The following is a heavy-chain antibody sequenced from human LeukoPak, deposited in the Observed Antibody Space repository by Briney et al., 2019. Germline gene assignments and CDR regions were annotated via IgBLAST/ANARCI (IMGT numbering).Heavy chain of an antibody. D-gene: IGHD6-13*01. V-gene: IGHV1-2*06. Sequence: GSSVKVSCKASGGTFSSYAISWVRQAPGQGLEWMGRINPNSGGTNYAQKFQGRVTMTRDTSISTAYMELSRLKSDDTAVYYCARGNSSSSHYFDYWGQGTLVPVSS. CDR3: ARGNSSSSHYFDY. J-gene: IGHJ4*02. CDR1: GGTFSSYA. CDR2: INPNSGGT.